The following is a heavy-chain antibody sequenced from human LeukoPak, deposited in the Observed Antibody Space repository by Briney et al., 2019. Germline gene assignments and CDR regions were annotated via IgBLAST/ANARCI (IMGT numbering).Heavy chain of an antibody. CDR1: GFTFSSYE. Sequence: PGGSLRLSCAASGFTFSSYEMNWVRQAPGKGLEWVSYISSSGSTIYYADSVKGRFTISRDNAKNSLYLQMNSLRAEDTAVYYCARGDYSGSYYANYMDVWGKGTTVTISS. CDR3: ARGDYSGSYYANYMDV. CDR2: ISSSGSTI. J-gene: IGHJ6*03. V-gene: IGHV3-48*03. D-gene: IGHD1-26*01.